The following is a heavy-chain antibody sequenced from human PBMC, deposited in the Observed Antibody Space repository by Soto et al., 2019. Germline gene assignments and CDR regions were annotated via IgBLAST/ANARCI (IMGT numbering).Heavy chain of an antibody. D-gene: IGHD1-26*01. Sequence: SETLSLTCTVSGGSISSYYWSWIRQPPGKGLEWIGYIYYSGSTNYNPSLKSRVTISVDTSKNQFSLKLSSVTAADTAVYYCARGSRYSGSYPYYYYGMDVWGQGTTVTVSS. CDR3: ARGSRYSGSYPYYYYGMDV. CDR2: IYYSGST. CDR1: GGSISSYY. V-gene: IGHV4-59*01. J-gene: IGHJ6*02.